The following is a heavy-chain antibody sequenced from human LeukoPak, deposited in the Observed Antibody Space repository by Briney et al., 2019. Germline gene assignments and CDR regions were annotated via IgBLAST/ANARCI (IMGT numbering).Heavy chain of an antibody. V-gene: IGHV3-23*01. CDR3: AKAQYYYGSSRFDY. D-gene: IGHD3-22*01. CDR1: GFTFSSYA. Sequence: PGGSLRLSCAASGFTFSSYAMSWVRQAPGKGLEWVSVISGSASSTYYADSVKGRFTISRDNSKNTLYLQMNSLSAEDTAVYYCAKAQYYYGSSRFDYWGQGTLVTVSS. CDR2: ISGSASST. J-gene: IGHJ4*02.